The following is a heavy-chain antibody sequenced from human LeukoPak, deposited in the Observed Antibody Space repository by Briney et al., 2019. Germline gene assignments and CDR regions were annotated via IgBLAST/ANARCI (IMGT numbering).Heavy chain of an antibody. CDR1: GYTFTSYG. Sequence: ASVKVSCKASGYTFTSYGISWVRHAPGQGLEWMGWISAYNGNTNYALKLQGRVTMTTDTSTSTAYMELRSLRSDDTAVYYCARESAVAGTFDYWGQGTLVTVSS. J-gene: IGHJ4*02. D-gene: IGHD6-19*01. CDR3: ARESAVAGTFDY. V-gene: IGHV1-18*01. CDR2: ISAYNGNT.